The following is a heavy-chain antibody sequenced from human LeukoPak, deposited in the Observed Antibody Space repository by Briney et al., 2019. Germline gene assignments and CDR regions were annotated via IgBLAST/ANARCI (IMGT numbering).Heavy chain of an antibody. CDR2: IYYSGST. CDR3: ARGSSSGWDYYFDY. D-gene: IGHD6-19*01. CDR1: GGSISSYY. Sequence: SETLSLTCTVSGGSISSYYWSWIRQPPGKGLEWIGYIYYSGSTNYNPSLKSRVTISVDTSKNQFSPKLSSVTAADTAVYYCARGSSSGWDYYFDYWGQGTLVTVSS. V-gene: IGHV4-59*01. J-gene: IGHJ4*02.